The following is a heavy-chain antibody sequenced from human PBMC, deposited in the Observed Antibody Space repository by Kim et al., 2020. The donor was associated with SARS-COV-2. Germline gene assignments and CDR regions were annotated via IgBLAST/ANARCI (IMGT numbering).Heavy chain of an antibody. D-gene: IGHD5-12*01. CDR2: TYYNSNWNN. Sequence: SQTLSLTRVISGDSVSSNRGWNWIRQSPSRGLEWLGRTYYNSNWNNDFAVSVKSRMTINPDTPKNQFSLQLNSVTPEDTAVHYCARGWLRPGGFDYWCQG. V-gene: IGHV6-1*01. CDR1: GDSVSSNRG. CDR3: ARGWLRPGGFDY. J-gene: IGHJ4*02.